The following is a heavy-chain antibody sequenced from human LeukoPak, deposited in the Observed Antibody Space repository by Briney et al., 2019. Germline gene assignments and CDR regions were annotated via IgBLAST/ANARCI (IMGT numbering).Heavy chain of an antibody. Sequence: GGSLRLSCAASGFTFSSYGMHWVRQAPGKGLEWVAVISYDGSNKYYADSVKGRFTISRDNSKNTLYLQMNSLRAEDTAVYYCAKDSAGLDYWGQGTLVTVSS. J-gene: IGHJ4*02. D-gene: IGHD6-13*01. CDR2: ISYDGSNK. CDR1: GFTFSSYG. CDR3: AKDSAGLDY. V-gene: IGHV3-30*18.